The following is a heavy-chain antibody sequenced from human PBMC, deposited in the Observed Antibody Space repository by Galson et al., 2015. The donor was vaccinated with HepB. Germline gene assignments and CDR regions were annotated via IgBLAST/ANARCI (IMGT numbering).Heavy chain of an antibody. D-gene: IGHD3-3*01. CDR2: AHSSGRT. V-gene: IGHV4-59*11. CDR1: GGSIGSHF. J-gene: IGHJ5*01. CDR3: ARDTYCPDIYAEYYEDYFDS. Sequence: SETLSLTCTVSGGSIGSHFWSWIRQPPGKGLEWVGYAHSSGRTTSNPSLKSRVTLSIDTSKDQFSLKMRSVTTADTAVYYCARDTYCPDIYAEYYEDYFDSWGHGILVTVSS.